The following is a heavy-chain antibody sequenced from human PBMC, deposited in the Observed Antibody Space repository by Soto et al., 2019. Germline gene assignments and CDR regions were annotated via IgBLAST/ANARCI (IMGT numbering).Heavy chain of an antibody. CDR1: GGSISIYY. J-gene: IGHJ6*02. D-gene: IGHD3-3*01. CDR3: AGGTFWSGYPYYYYGMDV. Sequence: SEPLSLTCTVSGGSISIYYWSWIRHPAGKGLEWIVRIYTSGSTNYNPSLKSRVTMSVDTSKNQFSLKLSSVTAADTAVYYCAGGTFWSGYPYYYYGMDVWGQGTTVTVSS. V-gene: IGHV4-4*07. CDR2: IYTSGST.